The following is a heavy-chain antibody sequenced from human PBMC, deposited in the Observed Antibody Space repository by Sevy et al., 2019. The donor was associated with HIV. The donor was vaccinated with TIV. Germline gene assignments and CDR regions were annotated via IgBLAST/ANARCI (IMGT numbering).Heavy chain of an antibody. V-gene: IGHV3-30*18. J-gene: IGHJ3*02. CDR1: GFTFSSYG. CDR3: AKDQETDAGLDAFDI. CDR2: ISYDGSNK. Sequence: GGSLRLSCAASGFTFSSYGMHWVRQAPGKGLEWVAVISYDGSNKYYADSVKGRFTISRDNSKNTLDLQMNSLRAEDTAVYYCAKDQETDAGLDAFDIWGQGTMVTVSS.